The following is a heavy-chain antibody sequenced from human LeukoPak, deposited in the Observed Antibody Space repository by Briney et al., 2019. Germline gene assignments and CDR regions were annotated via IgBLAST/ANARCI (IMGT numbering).Heavy chain of an antibody. J-gene: IGHJ4*02. CDR2: IGAYSGST. CDR3: ARDHPFDFDY. Sequence: SVKVSCKASGYAFSRSGISWVRQAPGQGLELMGWIGAYSGSTTYPQKFQGRVTMTTDTSTSAAYMELRRLTSDDTAVYYCARDHPFDFDYWGQGTMVTVSS. D-gene: IGHD3-10*01. V-gene: IGHV1-18*01. CDR1: GYAFSRSG.